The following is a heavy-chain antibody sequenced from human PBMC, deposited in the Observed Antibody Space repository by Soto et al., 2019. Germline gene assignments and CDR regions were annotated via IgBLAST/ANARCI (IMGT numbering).Heavy chain of an antibody. J-gene: IGHJ3*01. CDR1: GGTFSTYI. V-gene: IGHV1-69*08. CDR3: ARDRITTRGDAFDL. Sequence: QVQLVQSGAEVRKPGSSVKVSCKAPGGTFSTYIISWLRQAPGQGLEWMGRIIPIPDITNYAQKFQGRVTITADRSTSTAYMELTSLKSEDTAVYCCARDRITTRGDAFDLWGQGTLVTVSS. CDR2: IIPIPDIT. D-gene: IGHD3-3*01.